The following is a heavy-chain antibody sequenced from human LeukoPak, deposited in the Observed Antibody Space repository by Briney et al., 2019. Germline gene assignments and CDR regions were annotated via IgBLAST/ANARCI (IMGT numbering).Heavy chain of an antibody. CDR3: ARIITMVRGVKGNWFDP. Sequence: GASVKVSCKASGYTFTSYGISWVRQAPGQGLEWMGWISAYNGNTNYAQKLQGRVTMTTDTSTSTAYMELRSLRSDDTAVYYCARIITMVRGVKGNWFDPWGQGTLVTVSS. D-gene: IGHD3-10*01. V-gene: IGHV1-18*01. CDR2: ISAYNGNT. CDR1: GYTFTSYG. J-gene: IGHJ5*02.